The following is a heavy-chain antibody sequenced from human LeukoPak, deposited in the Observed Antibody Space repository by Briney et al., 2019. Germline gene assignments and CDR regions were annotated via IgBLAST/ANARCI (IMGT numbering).Heavy chain of an antibody. D-gene: IGHD3-22*01. CDR1: GFTFSNYW. CDR3: LYHDSGVTSPLESY. CDR2: IKSDGTDT. Sequence: GGSLRLSCAASGFTFSNYWMLWLRHAPGMGLVWVSRIKSDGTDTTYADSVKGRFTISRDNAKSTLYLQMNSLRAEDTAVYYCLYHDSGVTSPLESYWGQGILVTVST. V-gene: IGHV3-74*01. J-gene: IGHJ4*02.